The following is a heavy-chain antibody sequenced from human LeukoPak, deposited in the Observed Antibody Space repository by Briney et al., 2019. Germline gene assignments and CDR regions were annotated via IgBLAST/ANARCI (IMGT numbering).Heavy chain of an antibody. D-gene: IGHD6-19*01. CDR2: IYHSGDT. J-gene: IGHJ4*02. Sequence: PSETLSLTCFVSGYSITSGYYWGWIRQPPGKGLEWIGSIYHSGDTYYNPSLKSRVTISVDTSKNQFSLKLDSVTAADTAVYYCAKGTSSGWYYFDYWGQGTLVTVSS. V-gene: IGHV4-38-2*02. CDR3: AKGTSSGWYYFDY. CDR1: GYSITSGYY.